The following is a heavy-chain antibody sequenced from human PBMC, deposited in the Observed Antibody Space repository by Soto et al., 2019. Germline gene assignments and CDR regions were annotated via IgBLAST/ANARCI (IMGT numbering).Heavy chain of an antibody. J-gene: IGHJ4*02. CDR2: IPWNSGTI. Sequence: LRLSCAASGFTFDDYAMHWVRQAPGKGLEWVSGIPWNSGTIDYADSVRGRFTISRDNAKNALYLQMNSLRAEDTAFYYCARTTWGYGEPFDFWGQGTLVTVSS. D-gene: IGHD4-17*01. CDR3: ARTTWGYGEPFDF. V-gene: IGHV3-9*01. CDR1: GFTFDDYA.